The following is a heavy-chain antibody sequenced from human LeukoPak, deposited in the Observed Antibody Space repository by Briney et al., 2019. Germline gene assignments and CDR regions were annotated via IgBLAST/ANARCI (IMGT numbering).Heavy chain of an antibody. CDR1: GFTVSSNY. Sequence: PGGSLRLSCAASGFTVSSNYMSWVRQAPGKGLEWVSVIYSGGSTYFSDSVKGRFTISRDNSKNTLYLQMNSRRAEDTAVYYCAREAYDINGLAFDIWGQGTMVTVSS. CDR3: AREAYDINGLAFDI. J-gene: IGHJ3*02. D-gene: IGHD3-22*01. CDR2: IYSGGST. V-gene: IGHV3-66*02.